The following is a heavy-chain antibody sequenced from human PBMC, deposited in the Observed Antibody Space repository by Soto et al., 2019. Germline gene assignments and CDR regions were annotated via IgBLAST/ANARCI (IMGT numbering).Heavy chain of an antibody. Sequence: VQLLESGGGLVQPGGSLRLSCAASGFTFSSYAMSWVRQAPGKGLEWVSAISGSGGSTYCADSVKGRFTISRDNSKKTLYLQMNSQRAEDTAVYYCAKDQAKCELLPAGGDYWGQGTLVTVSS. J-gene: IGHJ4*02. V-gene: IGHV3-23*01. CDR1: GFTFSSYA. CDR2: ISGSGGST. D-gene: IGHD1-26*01. CDR3: AKDQAKCELLPAGGDY.